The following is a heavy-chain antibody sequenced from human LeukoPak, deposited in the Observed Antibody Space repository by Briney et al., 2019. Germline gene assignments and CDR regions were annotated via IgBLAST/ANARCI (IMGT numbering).Heavy chain of an antibody. J-gene: IGHJ4*02. D-gene: IGHD1-26*01. CDR2: ISGDGGST. CDR1: ELTLSSYW. Sequence: GGPLRLSCQPPELTLSSYWLSWVRQAQGKGLDWFSLISGDGGSTYYADSVKGRFTISRDNSKNSLYLQMNSLRTEDTALYYCAKDSGSIVGATGYFDYWGQGTLVTVSS. CDR3: AKDSGSIVGATGYFDY. V-gene: IGHV3-43*02.